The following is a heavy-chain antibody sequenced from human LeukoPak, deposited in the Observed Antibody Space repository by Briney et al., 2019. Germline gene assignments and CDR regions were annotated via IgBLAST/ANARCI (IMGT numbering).Heavy chain of an antibody. Sequence: ASVKVSCKASGYTFTSYAISWVRQAPGQGLEWMGRIIPILGIANYAQKFQGRVTITADKSTSTAYMELSSLRSEDTAVYYCAHSRLNCGGDCYAHSETNDYRGQGTLVTVSS. CDR2: IIPILGIA. CDR3: AHSRLNCGGDCYAHSETNDY. CDR1: GYTFTSYA. V-gene: IGHV1-69*04. J-gene: IGHJ4*02. D-gene: IGHD2-21*02.